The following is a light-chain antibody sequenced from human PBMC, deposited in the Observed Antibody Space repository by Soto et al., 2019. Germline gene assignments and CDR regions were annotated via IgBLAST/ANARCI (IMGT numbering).Light chain of an antibody. Sequence: QSVLTQPPSVSGAPGRRVTISCTGSSSNIGAGYDVHWYQQLPGTAPKLLIYGNNNRPSGVPDRFSGSKSGTSASLAITGLQAEDEADYYCHSYDSSLSGYVFGTGTKLTVL. J-gene: IGLJ1*01. CDR2: GNN. CDR1: SSNIGAGYD. V-gene: IGLV1-40*01. CDR3: HSYDSSLSGYV.